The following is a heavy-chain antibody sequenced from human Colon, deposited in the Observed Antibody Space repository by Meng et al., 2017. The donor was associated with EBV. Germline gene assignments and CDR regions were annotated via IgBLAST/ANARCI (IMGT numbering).Heavy chain of an antibody. CDR1: GGAVSSGCYY. V-gene: IGHV4-31*03. Sequence: QVSLQASGPGLVKPSQSLSLSCTVSGGAVSSGCYYWTWIRQHPGKGLEWFGHIYYSGSTFYNPSLKRRVIISIDTSKNQFSLNLRSVTAADTAVYYCARVSSGWDYFDYWGQGTLVTVSS. D-gene: IGHD6-19*01. J-gene: IGHJ4*02. CDR3: ARVSSGWDYFDY. CDR2: IYYSGST.